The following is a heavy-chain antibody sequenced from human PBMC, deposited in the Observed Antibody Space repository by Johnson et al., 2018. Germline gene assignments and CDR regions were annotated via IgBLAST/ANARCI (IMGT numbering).Heavy chain of an antibody. CDR1: GFTFSSYS. Sequence: EVQLVESGGGLVKPGGSLRLSCAGSGFTFSSYSMNWVRQAAGKGLEWVSSISSSSSYIYYADSVKGRFTISRDNAKNSLYLQMNSLRAEDTAVYYCARAIQAALHLGEYYYMDVWGKGTTVTVSS. J-gene: IGHJ6*03. V-gene: IGHV3-21*01. CDR3: ARAIQAALHLGEYYYMDV. CDR2: ISSSSSYI. D-gene: IGHD3-16*01.